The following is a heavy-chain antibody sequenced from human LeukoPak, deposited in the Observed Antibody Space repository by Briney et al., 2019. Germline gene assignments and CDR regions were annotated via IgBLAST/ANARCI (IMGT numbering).Heavy chain of an antibody. D-gene: IGHD1-26*01. J-gene: IGHJ6*03. CDR2: ITSSGTYI. CDR1: GFTFNNYN. V-gene: IGHV3-21*01. CDR3: ARDPYSGNYGNYYYYYMDV. Sequence: PWGSLRLSCATSGFTFNNYNMNWVRQAPGRALEWDSSITSSGTYIFYADSVKGRFTISRDNAKNSLYLQTNSLGPEDTAVYYCARDPYSGNYGNYYYYYMDVWGKGTTVT.